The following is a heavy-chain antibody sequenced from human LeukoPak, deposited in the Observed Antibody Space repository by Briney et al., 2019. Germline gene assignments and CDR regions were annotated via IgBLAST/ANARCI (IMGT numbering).Heavy chain of an antibody. Sequence: GGSLRLSCAASGFTFDDYAMHWVRQAPGKGLVWVSRINSDGSSTSYADSVKGRFTISRDNAKNTLYLQMSSLRAEDTALYYCAKEKKPEPVRAPTRTPSDYWGQGTLVTVST. CDR3: AKEKKPEPVRAPTRTPSDY. CDR2: INSDGSST. CDR1: GFTFDDYA. D-gene: IGHD1-14*01. V-gene: IGHV3-74*01. J-gene: IGHJ4*02.